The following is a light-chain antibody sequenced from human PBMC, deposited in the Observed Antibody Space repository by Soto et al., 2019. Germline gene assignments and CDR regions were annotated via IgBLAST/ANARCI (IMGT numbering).Light chain of an antibody. CDR1: RSITSY. V-gene: IGKV1-39*01. CDR2: AAS. CDR3: QQSYSTPYT. Sequence: DIQMTQSPSSLSASVGDRVTITCRASRSITSYLNWYQQKPGKAPNLLIYAASSLQSGVPSRFSGSGSGTDFTLTNSSLQPEDSAIYYCQQSYSTPYTFGQGTKLQIK. J-gene: IGKJ2*01.